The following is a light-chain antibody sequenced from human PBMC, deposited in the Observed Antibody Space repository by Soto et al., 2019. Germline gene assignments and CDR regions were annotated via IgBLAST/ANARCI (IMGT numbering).Light chain of an antibody. V-gene: IGLV2-14*01. CDR3: SSYTSSSTLEVV. J-gene: IGLJ2*01. CDR2: EVS. Sequence: QSVLTQPPSASGTPGQRVTISCSGSSSNIGTNSVNWYQQLPETAPKLLIYEVSNRPSGVSNRFSGSKSGNTASLTISGLQAEDEADYYCSSYTSSSTLEVVFGGGTKVTVL. CDR1: SSNIGTNS.